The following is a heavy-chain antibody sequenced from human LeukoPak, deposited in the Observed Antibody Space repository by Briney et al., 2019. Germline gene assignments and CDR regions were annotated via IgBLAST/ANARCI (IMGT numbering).Heavy chain of an antibody. CDR3: ARSEIGGLHSY. V-gene: IGHV1-8*03. Sequence: ASVKVSCKASGYTFTSYDIDWVRQATGQGLEWMGWMNPNSGNTGYAQKFQGRVTITRNISISTAYMELSSLRSEDTAVYYCARSEIGGLHSYWGQGTLVTVSS. CDR1: GYTFTSYD. J-gene: IGHJ4*02. CDR2: MNPNSGNT. D-gene: IGHD5-24*01.